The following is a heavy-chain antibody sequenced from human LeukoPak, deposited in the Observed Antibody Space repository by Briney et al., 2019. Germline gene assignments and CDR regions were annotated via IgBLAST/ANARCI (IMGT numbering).Heavy chain of an antibody. CDR3: ARDGPSYYGSGSYLGWFDP. V-gene: IGHV4-59*01. Sequence: PSETLSLTCTVSGGSISSCYWSWIRQPPGKGREGIGYFYYSGSTNYNPPPKSRVTISVDTSKHQFSLKLSSVTAADTAVYYCARDGPSYYGSGSYLGWFDPWGQGTLVTVSS. D-gene: IGHD3-10*01. J-gene: IGHJ5*02. CDR2: FYYSGST. CDR1: GGSISSCY.